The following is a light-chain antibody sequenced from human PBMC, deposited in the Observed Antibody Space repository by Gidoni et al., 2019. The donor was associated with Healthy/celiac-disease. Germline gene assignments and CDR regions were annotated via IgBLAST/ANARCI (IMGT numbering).Light chain of an antibody. V-gene: IGLV2-11*01. CDR2: DVS. CDR1: SSDVGGYRY. CDR3: CSYAGRYTWV. Sequence: QSALTQPRSVSVSPGQSVTISCTGTSSDVGGYRYGSWYQQHPGKAPKLMIYDVSKRPSGVPDRFSGSKSGNTASLTISGLQAEDEADYYCCSYAGRYTWVFGGGTKLTVL. J-gene: IGLJ3*02.